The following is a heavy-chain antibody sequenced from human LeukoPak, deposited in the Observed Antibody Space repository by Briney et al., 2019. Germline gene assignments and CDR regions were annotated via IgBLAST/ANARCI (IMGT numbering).Heavy chain of an antibody. CDR1: GFTLNTYW. J-gene: IGHJ4*02. CDR2: IKQDGSEN. D-gene: IGHD2-15*01. V-gene: IGHV3-7*01. CDR3: ARDSCSGGSCYPPDASDY. Sequence: PGGSLRLSCVASGFTLNTYWMSWVRQSPGKGLEWVANIKQDGSENRYVDSVKGRFTISRDNAKNSLYLQMNSLRAEDTAVYYCARDSCSGGSCYPPDASDYWGQGTLVTVSS.